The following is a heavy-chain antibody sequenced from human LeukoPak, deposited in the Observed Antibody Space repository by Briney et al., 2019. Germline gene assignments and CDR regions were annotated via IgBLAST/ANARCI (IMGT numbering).Heavy chain of an antibody. V-gene: IGHV4-4*02. CDR3: ARGLVRYYYYMDV. CDR1: GGSISSS. J-gene: IGHJ6*03. Sequence: SETLSLTCDVSGGSISSSTSYWGWAWLRQPPGKGLELIGEINHSGSTNYNPSLKSRVTISVDTSKNQFSLKLSSVTAADTAVYYWARGLVRYYYYMDVWGKGTTVTVSS. D-gene: IGHD6-19*01. CDR2: INHSGST.